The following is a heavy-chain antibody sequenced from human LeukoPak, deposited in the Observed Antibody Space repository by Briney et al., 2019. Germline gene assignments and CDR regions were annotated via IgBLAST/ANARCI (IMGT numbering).Heavy chain of an antibody. CDR2: IYSGGST. J-gene: IGHJ6*02. Sequence: LSLTCAVSGGSISSGGYSWSWIRQPPGKGLEWVSVIYSGGSTYYADSVKGRFTISRDNSKNTLYLQMNSLRAEDTAVYYCARVSYDGMDVWGQGTTVTVSS. CDR3: ARVSYDGMDV. V-gene: IGHV3-53*01. CDR1: GGSISSGGYS.